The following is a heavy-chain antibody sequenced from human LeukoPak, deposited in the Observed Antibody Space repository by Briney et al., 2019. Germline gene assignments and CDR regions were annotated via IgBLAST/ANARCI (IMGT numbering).Heavy chain of an antibody. J-gene: IGHJ3*02. CDR3: ARLQWPQLRAFDI. D-gene: IGHD5-24*01. V-gene: IGHV3-7*01. Sequence: PGGSLRLSCAASGFIFDNYWMSWVRQAPEKGLEWVANIKQDESAKYYVDSVKGRFTISRDNAKNTLYLPMDSLRADDTAVYYCARLQWPQLRAFDIWGQGTMVTVSS. CDR2: IKQDESAK. CDR1: GFIFDNYW.